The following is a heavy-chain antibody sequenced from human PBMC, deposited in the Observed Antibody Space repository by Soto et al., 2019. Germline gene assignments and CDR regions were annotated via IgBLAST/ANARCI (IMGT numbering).Heavy chain of an antibody. CDR3: ARGYSSSWYYNAEYFQH. CDR1: GGSTTSRGNS. V-gene: IGHV4-39*01. Sequence: QRHLKKSGPGLWKPSRTLSLTSTFPGGSTTSRGNSWGWIRHPQGKGREGIGSIYYSGSPYYNPSLKRRVTISVDTSKTQFSLKLSSVTAADTAVYYCARGYSSSWYYNAEYFQHWGQGTLVTVSS. CDR2: IYYSGSP. J-gene: IGHJ1*01. D-gene: IGHD6-13*01.